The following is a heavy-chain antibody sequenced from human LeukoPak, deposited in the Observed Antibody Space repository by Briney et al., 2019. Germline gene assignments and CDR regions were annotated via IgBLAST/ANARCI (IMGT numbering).Heavy chain of an antibody. CDR2: INHSGST. V-gene: IGHV4-34*01. Sequence: SETLSLTCAVYGGSFSGYYWSWIRQPPGKGLEWIGEINHSGSTNYNPSLKSRVTMSVDTSKNQFSLKLSSVTAADTAVYYCARAPSILTGYYTFDPWGQGTLVTVSS. J-gene: IGHJ5*02. D-gene: IGHD3-9*01. CDR3: ARAPSILTGYYTFDP. CDR1: GGSFSGYY.